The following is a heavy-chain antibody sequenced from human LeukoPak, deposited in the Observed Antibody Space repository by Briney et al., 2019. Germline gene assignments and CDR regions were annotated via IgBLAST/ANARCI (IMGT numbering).Heavy chain of an antibody. D-gene: IGHD2-21*01. CDR3: AKDTWQFAPDYYYYMDV. CDR1: GFTFDDYT. CDR2: ISWDGGST. Sequence: GGSLRLSCAASGFTFDDYTMHWVRQAPGKGLEWVSLISWDGGSTYYADSVKGRFTISRDNSKNTLYLQMNSLRAEDTALYYCAKDTWQFAPDYYYYMDVWGKGTTVTVSS. J-gene: IGHJ6*03. V-gene: IGHV3-43*01.